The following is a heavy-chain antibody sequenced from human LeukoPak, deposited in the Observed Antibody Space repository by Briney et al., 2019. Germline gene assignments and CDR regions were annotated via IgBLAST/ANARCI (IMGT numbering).Heavy chain of an antibody. V-gene: IGHV4-34*01. CDR2: INHSGST. CDR3: AREKRQWLVHGTFDY. CDR1: GGSFSGYY. J-gene: IGHJ4*02. Sequence: SETLSLTCAVYGGSFSGYYWSWIRPPPGKGLEWIGEINHSGSTNYNPSLKSRVTISVDTSKNQLSLKLSSVTAADTAVYYCAREKRQWLVHGTFDYWGQGTLVTVSS. D-gene: IGHD6-19*01.